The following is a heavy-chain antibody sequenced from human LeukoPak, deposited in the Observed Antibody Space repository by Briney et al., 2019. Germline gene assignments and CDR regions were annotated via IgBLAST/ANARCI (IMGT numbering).Heavy chain of an antibody. V-gene: IGHV3-23*01. Sequence: PGGSLRLSCAASGFTFSSYAMSSVRQAPGKGLEWVSAISGSGGSTYYADSVKGRFTISRDNAKNTLYLRMNSLRAEDTAVYYCAKVFRAVAEGVDYWGQGTLVTVSS. CDR1: GFTFSSYA. J-gene: IGHJ4*02. CDR3: AKVFRAVAEGVDY. CDR2: ISGSGGST. D-gene: IGHD6-19*01.